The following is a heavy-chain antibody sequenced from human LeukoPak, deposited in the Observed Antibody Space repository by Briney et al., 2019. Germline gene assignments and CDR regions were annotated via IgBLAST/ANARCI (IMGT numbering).Heavy chain of an antibody. V-gene: IGHV3-33*01. D-gene: IGHD4-17*01. CDR2: IWYDGSNK. Sequence: PGGSLRLSCAASGFTFSSHGMHWVRQAPGKGLEWVAVIWYDGSNKYYADSVKGRFTISRDNSKNTLYLQMNSLRAEDTAVYYCARARENYGDYGAYYFDYWGQGTLVTVSS. J-gene: IGHJ4*02. CDR3: ARARENYGDYGAYYFDY. CDR1: GFTFSSHG.